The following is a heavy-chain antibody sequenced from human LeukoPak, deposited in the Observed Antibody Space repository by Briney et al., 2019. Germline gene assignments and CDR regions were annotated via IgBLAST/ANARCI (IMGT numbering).Heavy chain of an antibody. CDR3: TTQITMVRGVKNYLPYYYYYGMDV. CDR1: GFTFSSYG. J-gene: IGHJ6*02. CDR2: IKQEGSEK. Sequence: GGSLRLSCAASGFTFSSYGMLWVRQAPGKGLEWVANIKQEGSEKYYVDSVKGRFTISRDNAKNSLYLQMNSLRAEDTAVYYCTTQITMVRGVKNYLPYYYYYGMDVWGQGTTVTVSS. D-gene: IGHD3-10*01. V-gene: IGHV3-7*01.